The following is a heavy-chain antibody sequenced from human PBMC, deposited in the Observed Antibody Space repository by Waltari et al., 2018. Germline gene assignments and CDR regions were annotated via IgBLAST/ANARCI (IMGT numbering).Heavy chain of an antibody. CDR2: MRYDGSTR. D-gene: IGHD3-10*01. Sequence: QEHLLQSGGGVVNPGGSLRLSCEASGFIFRKYDMIWVRQAPGKGLEWVAVMRYDGSTRYYADSVKGRFTISRDNSKNTLHLQMNSLRAEDTALYYCAKDRSSDFYYGMDVWGQGTTVTVSS. V-gene: IGHV3-33*06. CDR1: GFIFRKYD. J-gene: IGHJ6*02. CDR3: AKDRSSDFYYGMDV.